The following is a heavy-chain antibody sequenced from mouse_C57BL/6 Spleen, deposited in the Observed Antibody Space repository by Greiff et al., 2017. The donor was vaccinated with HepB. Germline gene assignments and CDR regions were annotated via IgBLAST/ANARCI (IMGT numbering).Heavy chain of an antibody. CDR3: ARGYYYGSSYYFDY. D-gene: IGHD1-1*01. CDR1: GFTFSSYA. J-gene: IGHJ2*01. Sequence: EVMLVESGGGLVKPGGSLKLSCAASGFTFSSYAMSWVRQTPEKRLEWVATISDGGSYTYYPDNVKGRFTISRDNAKNNLYLQMSHLKSEDTAMYYCARGYYYGSSYYFDYWGQSTTLTVSS. V-gene: IGHV5-4*03. CDR2: ISDGGSYT.